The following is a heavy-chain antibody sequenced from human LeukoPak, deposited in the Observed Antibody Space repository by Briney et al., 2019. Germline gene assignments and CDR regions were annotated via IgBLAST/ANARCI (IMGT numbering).Heavy chain of an antibody. J-gene: IGHJ6*02. CDR3: ARVRDILTGRHPYYYYGMDV. CDR1: GYTFTGYY. D-gene: IGHD3-9*01. Sequence: ASVKVSCKASGYTFTGYYMYWVRQAPGQGLEWMGWINPNSGGTNYAQKFQGWVTMTRDASISTAYMELSRLRSDDTAVYYCARVRDILTGRHPYYYYGMDVWGQGTTVTVSS. CDR2: INPNSGGT. V-gene: IGHV1-2*04.